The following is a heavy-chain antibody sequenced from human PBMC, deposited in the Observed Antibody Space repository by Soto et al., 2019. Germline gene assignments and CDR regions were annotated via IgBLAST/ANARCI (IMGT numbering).Heavy chain of an antibody. CDR3: ARDRGKRIKQQLAPWHGMDV. CDR1: GYTFTSYG. D-gene: IGHD6-13*01. J-gene: IGHJ6*02. V-gene: IGHV1-18*01. Sequence: QVQLVQSGAEVKKPGASVKVSCKASGYTFTSYGISWVRQAPGQGLEWMGWISAYNGNTNYAQKLQGRVTMTTDTSTSTAYMELRSLRSDDTAVYYCARDRGKRIKQQLAPWHGMDVWGQGTTVTVSS. CDR2: ISAYNGNT.